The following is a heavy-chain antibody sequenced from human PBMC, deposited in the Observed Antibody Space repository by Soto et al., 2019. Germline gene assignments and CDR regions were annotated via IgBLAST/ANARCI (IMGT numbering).Heavy chain of an antibody. CDR2: IIPILGIA. V-gene: IGHV1-69*02. CDR3: ARAWGLRELDAFDI. D-gene: IGHD1-7*01. Sequence: ASVKVSCKASGGTFSSYTISWVRQAPGQGLEWMGRIIPILGIANYAQKFQGRVTITADKSTSTVYMELSSLRSEDTAVYYCARAWGLRELDAFDIWGQGTMVTVSS. J-gene: IGHJ3*02. CDR1: GGTFSSYT.